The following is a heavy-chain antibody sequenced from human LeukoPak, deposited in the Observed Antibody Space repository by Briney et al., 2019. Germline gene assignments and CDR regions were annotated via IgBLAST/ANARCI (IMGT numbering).Heavy chain of an antibody. CDR3: ARRPYSSASREAWFDP. D-gene: IGHD6-6*01. CDR1: GYTFTNYW. V-gene: IGHV5-51*01. J-gene: IGHJ5*02. Sequence: GESLKISCRGSGYTFTNYWIAWVRQMPGKGLEWMGIIYPADSDTRYSPSFQGQVTISADRSISTAYLQWSSLKASDTAMYYSARRPYSSASREAWFDPWGQGTLVTVSS. CDR2: IYPADSDT.